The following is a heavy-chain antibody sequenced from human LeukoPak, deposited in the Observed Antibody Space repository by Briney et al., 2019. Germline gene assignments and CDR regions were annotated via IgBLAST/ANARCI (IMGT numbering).Heavy chain of an antibody. Sequence: GGSLRLSCAASGFTFSSYAMSWVRQAPGKGLEWVSAISGSGGSTYYADSVKGRFTISRDNSKNSLYLQMNSLRAEDTAVYYCARDDYGNYYYYGMDVWGQGTTVTVSS. CDR2: ISGSGGST. CDR1: GFTFSSYA. CDR3: ARDDYGNYYYYGMDV. J-gene: IGHJ6*02. V-gene: IGHV3-23*01. D-gene: IGHD4-17*01.